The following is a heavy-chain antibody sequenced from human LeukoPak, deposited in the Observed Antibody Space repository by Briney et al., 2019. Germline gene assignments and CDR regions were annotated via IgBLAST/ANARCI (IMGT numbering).Heavy chain of an antibody. D-gene: IGHD3-22*01. V-gene: IGHV4-4*07. J-gene: IGHJ5*02. CDR2: IYNSGGT. CDR3: ARAFYGWVTMIVVVTYNWFDP. CDR1: GGSFSSYY. Sequence: PSETLSLTCTVSGGSFSSYYWSWIRQPAGKGLDWIGRIYNSGGTNYNPSLESRVTMSVDTSKNQFSLKLSSVTAADTAVYYCARAFYGWVTMIVVVTYNWFDPWGQGTLVTVSS.